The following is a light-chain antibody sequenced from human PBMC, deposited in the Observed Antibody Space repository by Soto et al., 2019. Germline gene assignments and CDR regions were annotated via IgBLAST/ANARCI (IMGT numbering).Light chain of an antibody. V-gene: IGLV1-40*01. CDR2: GNS. CDR1: TSNIGATYD. Sequence: QSVLTQPPSVSGAPGQRVTISCTGSTSNIGATYDVHWYQRLPGTAPKLLIYGNSNRPSGVPDRFSGSKSGTSASLAITGLQAEDEADYYCQSYDSSLSASYVLGTGTKV. J-gene: IGLJ1*01. CDR3: QSYDSSLSASYV.